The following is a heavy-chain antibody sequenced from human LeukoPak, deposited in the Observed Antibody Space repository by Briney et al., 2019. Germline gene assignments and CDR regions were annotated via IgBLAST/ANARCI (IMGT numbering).Heavy chain of an antibody. CDR3: TTYSYYYDSSGPFDY. CDR1: GFTFSSYA. D-gene: IGHD3-22*01. Sequence: PGGSLRLSCAASGFTFSSYAMSWVRQAPGKGLEWVGRIKSKTDGGTTDYAAPVKGRFTISRDDSKNTLYLQMNSLKTEDTAVYYCTTYSYYYDSSGPFDYWGQGTLVTVSS. CDR2: IKSKTDGGTT. J-gene: IGHJ4*02. V-gene: IGHV3-15*01.